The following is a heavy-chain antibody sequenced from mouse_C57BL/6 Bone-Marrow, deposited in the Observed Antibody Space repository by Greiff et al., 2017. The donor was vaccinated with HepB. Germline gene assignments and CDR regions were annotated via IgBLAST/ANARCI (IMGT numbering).Heavy chain of an antibody. Sequence: VQLQQSGPELVKPGASVKISCKASGYTFTDYYMNWVKQSHGKSLEWIGDINPNNGGTSYNQKFKGKATLTVDKSSSTAYMELRSLTSEDSAVYYCARLRDWYFDVWGTGTTVTVSS. CDR1: GYTFTDYY. CDR3: ARLRDWYFDV. V-gene: IGHV1-26*01. CDR2: INPNNGGT. J-gene: IGHJ1*03.